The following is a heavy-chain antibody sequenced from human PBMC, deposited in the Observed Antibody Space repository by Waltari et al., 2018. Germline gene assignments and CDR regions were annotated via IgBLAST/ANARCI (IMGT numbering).Heavy chain of an antibody. Sequence: QVQLHQWGAGLVKPSETLSVTCAVYDRSLRRYYWSWIRQPPGKGLEWIGEINHSGSTNYNPSLKSRVIMSVETSKNQFSLRLTSVTAADTAVYYCARGWAGTFPYWGQGTLVTVSS. CDR2: INHSGST. CDR3: ARGWAGTFPY. V-gene: IGHV4-34*01. D-gene: IGHD1-1*01. CDR1: DRSLRRYY. J-gene: IGHJ4*02.